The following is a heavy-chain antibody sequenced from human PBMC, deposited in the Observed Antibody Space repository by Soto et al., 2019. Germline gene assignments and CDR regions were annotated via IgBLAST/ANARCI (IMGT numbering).Heavy chain of an antibody. CDR2: INAGNGNT. Sequence: ASVKVSCKASGYTFTSYAMHWVRQAPGQRLEWMGWINAGNGNTKYSQKFQGRVTITRDTSASTAYMELSSLRSEDTAVYYCARDFSYYYDSSGLGAFDIWGQGTMVTVSS. J-gene: IGHJ3*02. V-gene: IGHV1-3*01. CDR1: GYTFTSYA. D-gene: IGHD3-22*01. CDR3: ARDFSYYYDSSGLGAFDI.